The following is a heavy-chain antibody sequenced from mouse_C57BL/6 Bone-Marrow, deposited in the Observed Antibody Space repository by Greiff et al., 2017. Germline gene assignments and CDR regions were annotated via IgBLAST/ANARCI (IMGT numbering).Heavy chain of an antibody. Sequence: VQLQQSGPELVRPGASVKISCKAPGYTFTSHWMQWVRQRPGQGLEWIGEIFPGSGSTYYNEKLKGKAKLTVDTSSSKDYMQLSRLTTEDCAVYFCARGSAMDYWGQGTSVTVSS. J-gene: IGHJ4*01. CDR1: GYTFTSHW. CDR2: IFPGSGST. V-gene: IGHV1-56*01. CDR3: ARGSAMDY.